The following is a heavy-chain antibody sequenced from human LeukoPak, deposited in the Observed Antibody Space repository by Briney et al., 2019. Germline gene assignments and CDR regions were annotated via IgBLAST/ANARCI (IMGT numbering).Heavy chain of an antibody. CDR2: INQDGSED. J-gene: IGHJ4*02. CDR1: GFTFSIYW. Sequence: SGGSLRLSCTASGFTFSIYWMSWVRQAPGKGLEWVAYINQDGSEDYYVDPLKGRFTISRDNAKNSLYLQMNSLRADDAAVYYCSRYWSISSCFDYWGQGALVTVSS. V-gene: IGHV3-7*01. CDR3: SRYWSISSCFDY. D-gene: IGHD2-15*01.